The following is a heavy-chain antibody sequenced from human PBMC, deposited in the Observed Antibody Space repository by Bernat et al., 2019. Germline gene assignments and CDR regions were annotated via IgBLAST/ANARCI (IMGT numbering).Heavy chain of an antibody. Sequence: QVQLLQSGAEVKKPGASVKVSCKASGYTFTSYGISWVRQAPGQGLEWMGWISAYNGNTKYSQKFQGRVTITRDTSASTAYMELSSLRSEDTAVYYCARDEYCSGGSCYSDWFDPWGQGTLVTVSS. J-gene: IGHJ5*02. D-gene: IGHD2-15*01. CDR3: ARDEYCSGGSCYSDWFDP. CDR2: ISAYNGNT. V-gene: IGHV1-18*04. CDR1: GYTFTSYG.